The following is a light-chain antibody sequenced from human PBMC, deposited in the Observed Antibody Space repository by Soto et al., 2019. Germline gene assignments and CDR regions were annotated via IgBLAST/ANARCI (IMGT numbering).Light chain of an antibody. CDR2: GTS. Sequence: DIQMTQSPSSLFASVGGRVTITCRASQGIRNNLGWYQQKPGKAPKRLIYGTSNLQYGAPSRFSGSGSGTEFTLTITSLQPEDFATYYCQQSYSTPSITFGQGTRLEIK. CDR1: QGIRNN. J-gene: IGKJ5*01. V-gene: IGKV1-17*01. CDR3: QQSYSTPSIT.